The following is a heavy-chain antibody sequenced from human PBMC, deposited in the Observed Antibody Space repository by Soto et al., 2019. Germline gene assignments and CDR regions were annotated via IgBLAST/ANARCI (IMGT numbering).Heavy chain of an antibody. CDR1: GGTFSSYT. CDR2: IIPILGIA. J-gene: IGHJ3*02. V-gene: IGHV1-69*02. Sequence: QVQLVQSGAEVKKPGSSVKVSCKASGGTFSSYTISWVRQAPGQGLEWMGRIIPILGIANYAQKFQGRVTITADKTTSTAYMELSSLRSEDTAVYYCPRVAALARAFDIWGQGTMVTVSS. CDR3: PRVAALARAFDI.